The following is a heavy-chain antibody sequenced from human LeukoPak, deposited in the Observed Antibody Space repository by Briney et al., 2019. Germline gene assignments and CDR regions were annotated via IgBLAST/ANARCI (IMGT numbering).Heavy chain of an antibody. CDR2: FDPEDGET. Sequence: ASVKVSCKVSGYTLTELSMHWVRQAPGKGLEWMGGFDPEDGETIYAQKFQGRVTMTEDTPTDTAYMELSSLRSEDTAAYYCATDLLSGSYERYPWGQGTLVTVSS. V-gene: IGHV1-24*01. J-gene: IGHJ5*02. D-gene: IGHD1-26*01. CDR3: ATDLLSGSYERYP. CDR1: GYTLTELS.